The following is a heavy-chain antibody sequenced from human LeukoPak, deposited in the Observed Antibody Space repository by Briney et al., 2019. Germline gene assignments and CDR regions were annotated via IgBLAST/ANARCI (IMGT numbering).Heavy chain of an antibody. CDR2: INHSGST. V-gene: IGHV4-34*01. CDR3: ARDKYSNYRPGGVHYYYGMDV. Sequence: PSETLSLTCAVYGGSFSGYYWSWIRQPPGKGLEWIGEINHSGSTNYNPSLKSRVTISVDTSKNQFSLKLSSVTAADTAVYYCARDKYSNYRPGGVHYYYGMDVWGQGTTVTVSS. CDR1: GGSFSGYY. D-gene: IGHD4-4*01. J-gene: IGHJ6*02.